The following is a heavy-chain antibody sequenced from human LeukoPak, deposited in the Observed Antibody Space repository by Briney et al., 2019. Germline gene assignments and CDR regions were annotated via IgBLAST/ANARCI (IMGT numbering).Heavy chain of an antibody. V-gene: IGHV3-23*01. CDR1: GFTFSSYA. J-gene: IGHJ5*02. CDR2: ISGSGGST. D-gene: IGHD6-13*01. Sequence: GGSLRLSCAASGFTFSSYAMSWVRQAPGKGLEWVSAISGSGGSTYYADSVKGRFTISRDNSKNTLYLQMNSLRAEDTAVYYCAKSQRGYSSSWYWFDPWGQGTLVTVSS. CDR3: AKSQRGYSSSWYWFDP.